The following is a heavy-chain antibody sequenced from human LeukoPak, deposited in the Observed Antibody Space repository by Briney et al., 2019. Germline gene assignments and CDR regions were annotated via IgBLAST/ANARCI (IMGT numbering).Heavy chain of an antibody. CDR2: IIPILGIA. J-gene: IGHJ4*02. D-gene: IGHD2-2*01. CDR1: GYTFTDYY. CDR3: ASQGCSSTSCLPKWADY. V-gene: IGHV1-69*02. Sequence: GASVKVSCKASGYTFTDYYMHWVRQAPGQGLEWMGRIIPILGIANYAQKFQGRVTITADKSTSTAYMELSSLRSEDTAVYYCASQGCSSTSCLPKWADYWGQGTLVTVSS.